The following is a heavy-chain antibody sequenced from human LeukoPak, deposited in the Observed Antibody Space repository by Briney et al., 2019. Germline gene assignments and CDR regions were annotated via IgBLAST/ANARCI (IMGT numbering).Heavy chain of an antibody. V-gene: IGHV3-53*01. CDR3: ARGAYYYNTSGYIHSGWFDP. J-gene: IGHJ5*02. D-gene: IGHD3-22*01. CDR2: IYSAGNT. CDR1: GFTVSSNY. Sequence: GGSLRLSCAASGFTVSSNYMSWVRQAPGKGLEWVSVIYSAGNTYYADSVKGRFTISRDNSKNTLYLQVNSLRAEDTAVYYCARGAYYYNTSGYIHSGWFDPWGQGTLVTVSS.